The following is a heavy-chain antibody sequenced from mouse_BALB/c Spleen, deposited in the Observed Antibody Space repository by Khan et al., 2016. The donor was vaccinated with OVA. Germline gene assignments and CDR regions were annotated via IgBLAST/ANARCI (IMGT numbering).Heavy chain of an antibody. J-gene: IGHJ3*01. CDR3: ARSYDGAWFAY. D-gene: IGHD1-1*01. Sequence: QVQLQQPGPELMKPGASVKMSCKASGYIFIDYVISWVKQRTGQGLEWIGEIYPGSGRTYYNERFKGKATLTADKSSNTAYMQLSSLTSEDSAVYCCARSYDGAWFAYWGQGTPVTVSA. CDR2: IYPGSGRT. CDR1: GYIFIDYV. V-gene: IGHV1-77*01.